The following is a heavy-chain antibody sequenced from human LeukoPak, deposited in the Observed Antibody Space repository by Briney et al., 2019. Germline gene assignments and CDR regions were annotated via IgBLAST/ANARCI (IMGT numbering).Heavy chain of an antibody. CDR3: ATERNYYDSSGYYPSCDY. V-gene: IGHV1-69*05. Sequence: SVKVSCKASGGTFSSYAISWVRQAPGQGLEWMGGIIPIFGTANYAQKFQGRVTMTRDTSTSTVYMELSSLRSEDTAVYYCATERNYYDSSGYYPSCDYWGQGTLVTVSS. CDR1: GGTFSSYA. D-gene: IGHD3-22*01. J-gene: IGHJ4*02. CDR2: IIPIFGTA.